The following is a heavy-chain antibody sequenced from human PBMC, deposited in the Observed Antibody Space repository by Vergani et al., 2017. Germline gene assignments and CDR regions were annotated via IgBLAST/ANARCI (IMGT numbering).Heavy chain of an antibody. CDR3: ATKSCVTPGCQIGYFRE. CDR1: GFTSSYYG. V-gene: IGHV3-30*03. D-gene: IGHD6-13*01. CDR2: ISYAGTQK. Sequence: QVHLVESGGGVVQPGRSLRLSCVVSGFTSSYYGMHWVRQAPGKGLEWVAVISYAGTQKYYADSVKGRFTISRDNSKSTLYLQMNSLRTEDTAVYYCATKSCVTPGCQIGYFREWSQDTLDTVSS. J-gene: IGHJ1*01.